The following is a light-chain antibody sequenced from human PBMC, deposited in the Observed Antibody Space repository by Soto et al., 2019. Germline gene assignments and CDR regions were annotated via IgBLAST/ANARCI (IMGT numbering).Light chain of an antibody. Sequence: EIALTQSPGTLSLSPGERATLSCRASQSVSSSYLAWYQQKPGQAPRLLIYGASSRATGIPDRFSGSGSGTDFTLTIGRLEPEDFAVYYCHQYDSSPLTFGGGTQVEIK. V-gene: IGKV3-20*01. J-gene: IGKJ4*01. CDR1: QSVSSSY. CDR2: GAS. CDR3: HQYDSSPLT.